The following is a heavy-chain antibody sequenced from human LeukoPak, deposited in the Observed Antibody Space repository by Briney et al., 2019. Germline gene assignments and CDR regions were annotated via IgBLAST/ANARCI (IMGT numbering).Heavy chain of an antibody. Sequence: SETLSLTCTVSGGSISSGDYYWSWIRQPPGKGLEWIGYIYYSGSTYYNPSLKSRVTISVDTSKNQFSLKLSSVTAADTAVYYCARGGFRGYVTNFDYWGRGTLVTVSS. D-gene: IGHD5-12*01. V-gene: IGHV4-30-4*01. CDR2: IYYSGST. J-gene: IGHJ4*02. CDR1: GGSISSGDYY. CDR3: ARGGFRGYVTNFDY.